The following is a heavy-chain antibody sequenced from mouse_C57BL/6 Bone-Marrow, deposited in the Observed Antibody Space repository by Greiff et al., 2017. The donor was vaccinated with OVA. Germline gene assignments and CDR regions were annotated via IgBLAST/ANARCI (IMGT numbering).Heavy chain of an antibody. CDR1: GFTFNTYA. Sequence: DVQLVESGGGLVQPKGSLKLSCAASGFTFNTYAMHWVRQAPGKGLEWVARIRSKSSNYATYYADSVKDRFTISRDDSQSMRYLQMNNLKTEDTAMYYCLRILAYSYGSSYGYFDVWGTGTTVTVSS. D-gene: IGHD1-1*01. V-gene: IGHV10-3*01. CDR2: IRSKSSNYAT. CDR3: LRILAYSYGSSYGYFDV. J-gene: IGHJ1*03.